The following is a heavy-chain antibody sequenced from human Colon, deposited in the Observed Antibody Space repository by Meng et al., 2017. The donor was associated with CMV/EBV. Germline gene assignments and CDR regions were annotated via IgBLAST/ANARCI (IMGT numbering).Heavy chain of an antibody. J-gene: IGHJ4*02. CDR1: GGSISSSSYY. V-gene: IGHV4-39*07. D-gene: IGHD6-19*01. CDR2: IYYSGST. Sequence: SETLSLTCTVSGGSISSSSYYWGWIRQPPGKGLEWIGSIYYSGSTYYNPSLKSRVTISVDTSKNQFSLKLSSVTAADTAVYYCARGVIAVGQRHYFDHWGQGTLVTVSS. CDR3: ARGVIAVGQRHYFDH.